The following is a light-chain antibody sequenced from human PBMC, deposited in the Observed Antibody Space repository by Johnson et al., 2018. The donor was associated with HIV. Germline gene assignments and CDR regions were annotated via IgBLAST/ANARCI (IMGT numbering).Light chain of an antibody. Sequence: QPVLTQPPSVSAAPGQKVTISCSGSSSNIGNNYVSWYQQVPGAAPKLLIYDNNKRPSGIPDRFSGSKSVTSATLGITGLQTGDETDYYCATWDSSLSGGVFGTGTKVTVL. CDR3: ATWDSSLSGGV. J-gene: IGLJ1*01. CDR2: DNN. V-gene: IGLV1-51*01. CDR1: SSNIGNNY.